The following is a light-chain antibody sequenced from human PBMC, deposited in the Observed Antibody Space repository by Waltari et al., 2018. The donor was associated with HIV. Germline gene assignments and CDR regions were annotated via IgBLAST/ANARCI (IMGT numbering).Light chain of an antibody. CDR1: SSKIGRYT. CDR2: ANH. V-gene: IGLV1-44*01. Sequence: QSELTQPPSASGTPGPRVTISCSRSSSKIGRYTVKWYQQLPGTAPNLLIYANHQRPSGVPDRFSGSQSDTSASLAIGGLQSEDEADYYCATWDASLSGPVFGGGTKLTVL. J-gene: IGLJ2*01. CDR3: ATWDASLSGPV.